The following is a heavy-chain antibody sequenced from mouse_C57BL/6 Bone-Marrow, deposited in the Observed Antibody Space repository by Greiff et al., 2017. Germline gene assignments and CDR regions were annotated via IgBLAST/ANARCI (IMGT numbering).Heavy chain of an antibody. J-gene: IGHJ4*01. V-gene: IGHV1-80*01. CDR2: IYPGDGDT. Sequence: VQLQQSGAELVKPGASVKISCKASGYAFSSYWMNWVKQRPGKGLEWIGQIYPGDGDTNYNGKFKGKATLTADKSSSTAYMQLSSLTSEDSAVYFCARRGVTTVVATRGYYYAMDYWGQGTSDTVSS. D-gene: IGHD1-1*01. CDR1: GYAFSSYW. CDR3: ARRGVTTVVATRGYYYAMDY.